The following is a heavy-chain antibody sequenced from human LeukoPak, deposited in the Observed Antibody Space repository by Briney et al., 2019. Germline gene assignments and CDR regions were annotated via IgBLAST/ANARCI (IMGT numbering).Heavy chain of an antibody. Sequence: PSETLSLTCAVYGGSFSGYYLSWVRQPPGKGLEWIGFVYYTGSTNYSPSLKSRVTISVDTSKNQFSLKLRSVTAADTAVYYCARISSSNWYNERGAFDVWGQGTMVTVSS. D-gene: IGHD6-13*01. CDR3: ARISSSNWYNERGAFDV. CDR2: VYYTGST. V-gene: IGHV4-59*01. J-gene: IGHJ3*01. CDR1: GGSFSGYY.